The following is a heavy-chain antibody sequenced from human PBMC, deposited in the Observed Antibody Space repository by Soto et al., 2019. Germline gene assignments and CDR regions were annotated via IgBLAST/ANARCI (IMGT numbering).Heavy chain of an antibody. CDR1: GFTVSSKY. V-gene: IGHV3-66*01. CDR2: IQSGGPT. CDR3: GRDEVLCDGGRSYGSPLDV. J-gene: IGHJ6*04. Sequence: EVHLVESGGGLVQPGGSLRLSCAASGFTVSSKYMSWVRQAPGKGLEWVSLIQSGGPTYYADSVKGRFTISRDTSETSLYFERDTLRAGATVVYYGGRDEVLCDGGRSYGSPLDVWGKGTPVTVSS. D-gene: IGHD2-21*01.